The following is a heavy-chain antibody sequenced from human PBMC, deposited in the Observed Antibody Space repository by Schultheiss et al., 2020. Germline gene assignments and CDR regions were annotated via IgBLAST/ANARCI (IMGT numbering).Heavy chain of an antibody. J-gene: IGHJ4*02. D-gene: IGHD2-15*01. CDR2: ISTSGGST. CDR1: GFTFSSSG. Sequence: GESLKISCAASGFTFSSSGMTWVRQAPGKGLEWIAAISTSGGSTDYADSVKGRFTISRDNSKSTLYLQMNSLRGEDTAVYYCVKGSTDIDYWGPGTLVTVSS. CDR3: VKGSTDIDY. V-gene: IGHV3-23*01.